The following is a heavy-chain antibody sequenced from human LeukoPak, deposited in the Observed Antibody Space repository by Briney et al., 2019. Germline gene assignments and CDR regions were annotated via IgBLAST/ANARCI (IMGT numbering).Heavy chain of an antibody. CDR2: IKQDGSDI. V-gene: IGHV3-7*01. D-gene: IGHD6-6*01. Sequence: GGSLRLSCAASGFTFSNYWMSWARRAPGKGRDWVANIKQDGSDINYVDSVKGRFTVSRDNAKNSLSLQMNSLRAEDTAVYFCARFSRSSTPVYWGQGTLVTVSS. J-gene: IGHJ4*02. CDR1: GFTFSNYW. CDR3: ARFSRSSTPVY.